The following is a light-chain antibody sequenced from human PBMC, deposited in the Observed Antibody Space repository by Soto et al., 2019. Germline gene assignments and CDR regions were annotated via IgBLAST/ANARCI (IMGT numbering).Light chain of an antibody. CDR1: QSLRSS. CDR3: QQYNSWPRT. J-gene: IGKJ1*01. CDR2: GAS. Sequence: EIVMTQSPATLSVSPGERATLSCRASQSLRSSLAWYQQKPGQAPRLLIYGASTRATGIPARFSGSGSGTEFTLTISSLQSEDFAVYFCQQYNSWPRTFGQGTKVDIK. V-gene: IGKV3-15*01.